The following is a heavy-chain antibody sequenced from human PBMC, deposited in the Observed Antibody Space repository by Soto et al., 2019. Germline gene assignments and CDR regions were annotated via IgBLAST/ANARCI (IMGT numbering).Heavy chain of an antibody. CDR1: GFTFSGSA. V-gene: IGHV3-73*01. Sequence: GGSLRLSCAASGFTFSGSAMHWVRQASGKGLEWVGRIGSKANNYATAYAASVKGRFTISRDDSKNTAYLQMNSLKTEDTAIYYCTGSLLAYCSGGKCHTDYYYYGMDVWGQGTAVTVSS. D-gene: IGHD2-15*01. CDR3: TGSLLAYCSGGKCHTDYYYYGMDV. CDR2: IGSKANNYAT. J-gene: IGHJ6*02.